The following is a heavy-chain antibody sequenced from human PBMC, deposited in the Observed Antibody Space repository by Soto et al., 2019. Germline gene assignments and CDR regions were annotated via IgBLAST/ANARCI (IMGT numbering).Heavy chain of an antibody. V-gene: IGHV4-59*01. D-gene: IGHD3-10*01. J-gene: IGHJ5*02. CDR2: IYYSGST. Sequence: SETLSLTCTVSGGSISSYYWSWIRQPPGKGLEWIGYIYYSGSTNYNPSLKSRVTISVDTSKNQFSLKLSSVTAADTAVYYCARVRGEYYYGSGSYSLRHNWFDPWGQGTLVTVSS. CDR3: ARVRGEYYYGSGSYSLRHNWFDP. CDR1: GGSISSYY.